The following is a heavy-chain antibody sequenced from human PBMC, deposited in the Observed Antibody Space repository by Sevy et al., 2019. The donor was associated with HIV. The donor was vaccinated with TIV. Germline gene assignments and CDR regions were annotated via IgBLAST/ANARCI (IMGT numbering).Heavy chain of an antibody. Sequence: GGSLRLSCAASGFTFSNYAMSWVRQAPGKGLEWVSPISRSGSSTDYADSVKGRFTISRDNSMNTLYLQMNSLRAEDTAVYYCAKVDVVVPVADYGLDVWGQGTTVTVSS. D-gene: IGHD2-2*01. V-gene: IGHV3-23*01. CDR2: ISRSGSST. CDR3: AKVDVVVPVADYGLDV. J-gene: IGHJ6*02. CDR1: GFTFSNYA.